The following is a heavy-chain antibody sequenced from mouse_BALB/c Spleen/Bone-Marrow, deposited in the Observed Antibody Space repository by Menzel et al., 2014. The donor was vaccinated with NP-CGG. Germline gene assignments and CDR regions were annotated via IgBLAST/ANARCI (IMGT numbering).Heavy chain of an antibody. D-gene: IGHD2-1*01. Sequence: EVMLVESGGGLVQPGGSLKLSCAASGFDFSRYWMSWVRQAPGKGLEWIGEINPDSSTINYTPSLEDKFIISRDNAKNTLYLQMSKVRSEDTALYDCARQGYYGKGDYWGQGTTLTVSS. CDR3: ARQGYYGKGDY. V-gene: IGHV4-1*02. CDR1: GFDFSRYW. J-gene: IGHJ2*01. CDR2: INPDSSTI.